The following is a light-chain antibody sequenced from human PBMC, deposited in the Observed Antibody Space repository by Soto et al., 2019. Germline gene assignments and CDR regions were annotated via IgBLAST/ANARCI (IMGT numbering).Light chain of an antibody. J-gene: IGKJ2*01. CDR1: QSVNSNY. V-gene: IGKV3-20*01. CDR2: GAS. Sequence: DIVLTQSSGTLSLSPGERATLSCRASQSVNSNYLAWYQQKPGQAPRLLIFGASTRATGISDRFRGSGSGTDFTLTINRLEPEDFAVYYCQQYGRTFGQGTKLEIK. CDR3: QQYGRT.